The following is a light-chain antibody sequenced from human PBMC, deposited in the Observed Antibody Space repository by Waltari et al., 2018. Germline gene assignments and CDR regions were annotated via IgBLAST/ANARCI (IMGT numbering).Light chain of an antibody. J-gene: IGKJ4*01. Sequence: EIVLTQSPGTLSLSPGDRATLSCRASQSIRSNYLAWYQQKPGQAPRLLIYGASNRATGIPDRFIGSGSGTDFTLTISRLEPEDFAVYYCQQYVSSPLTFGGGTKVEIK. CDR1: QSIRSNY. V-gene: IGKV3-20*01. CDR3: QQYVSSPLT. CDR2: GAS.